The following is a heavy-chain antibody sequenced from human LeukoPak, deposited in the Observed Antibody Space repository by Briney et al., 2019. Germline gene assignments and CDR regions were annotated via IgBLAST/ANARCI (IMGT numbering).Heavy chain of an antibody. CDR1: GGTFSSYA. J-gene: IGHJ3*02. CDR2: IIPIFGTA. D-gene: IGHD1-26*01. CDR3: ARAPWGVGATGGGAFGI. V-gene: IGHV1-69*06. Sequence: SVKVSCKASGGTFSSYAISWVRQAPGQGLEWMGGIIPIFGTANYAQKFQGRVTITADKSTRTAYMELSSLRSEDTAVYYCARAPWGVGATGGGAFGIWGQGTMVTVSS.